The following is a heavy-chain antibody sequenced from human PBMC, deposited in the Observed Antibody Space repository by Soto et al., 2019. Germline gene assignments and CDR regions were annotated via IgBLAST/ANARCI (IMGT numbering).Heavy chain of an antibody. CDR2: LSFDGSNK. CDR1: RFSFSNFG. CDR3: AKGGCSSSSCSFDS. Sequence: QEQLVESGGGVVQPGMSLRLSCVASRFSFSNFGMHWVRQAPGKGLEWVAALSFDGSNKNYADGVRGRFTISRDNSKNTLHLHMNSLRSDDPAMYYCAKGGCSSSSCSFDSWGQGTLVSV. J-gene: IGHJ5*01. V-gene: IGHV3-30*18. D-gene: IGHD2-2*01.